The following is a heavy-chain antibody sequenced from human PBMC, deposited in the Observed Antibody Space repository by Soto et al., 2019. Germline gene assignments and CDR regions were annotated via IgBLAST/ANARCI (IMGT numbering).Heavy chain of an antibody. CDR2: IYYSGST. D-gene: IGHD4-17*01. CDR1: GGSISSGDYY. J-gene: IGHJ6*02. Sequence: QVQLQESGPGLVKPSQTLSLTCTVSGGSISSGDYYWSWIRQPLGKGLEWIGYIYYSGSTYYNPSLKGRVTISVDTSKNQFSLKLSSVTAADTAVYYCARVTTVTTGYYYYGMDVWGQGTTVTVSS. CDR3: ARVTTVTTGYYYYGMDV. V-gene: IGHV4-30-4*01.